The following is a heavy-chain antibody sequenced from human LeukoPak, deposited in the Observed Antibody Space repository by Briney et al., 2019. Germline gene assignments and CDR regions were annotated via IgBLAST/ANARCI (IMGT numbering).Heavy chain of an antibody. CDR2: IYSGGTT. J-gene: IGHJ3*02. D-gene: IGHD3-22*01. CDR1: GFTVSGNY. CDR3: AKSWNYYDSSGDDALDI. Sequence: PGGSLRLSCAVSGFTVSGNYMSWVRQAPGKGLEWVSLIYSGGTTYYADSVKGRFTISRDNSKNTLYLQMNSLRVEDTAVYYCAKSWNYYDSSGDDALDIWGQGTMVTVSS. V-gene: IGHV3-53*01.